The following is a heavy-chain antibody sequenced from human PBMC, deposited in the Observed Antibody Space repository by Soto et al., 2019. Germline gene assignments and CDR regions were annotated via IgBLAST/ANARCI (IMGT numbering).Heavy chain of an antibody. CDR3: ARCIVVVPAAPPYGMDV. V-gene: IGHV1-69*06. CDR2: IIPIFGTA. CDR1: AGTFTSYA. D-gene: IGHD2-2*01. J-gene: IGHJ6*02. Sequence: GASVKVSCKASAGTFTSYAISWVRQAPGRGLEGMGGIIPIFGTANYAQKFQGRVTITADKSPSTAYMELSSLSSEDTAVYYGARCIVVVPAAPPYGMDVWGQGTTVTVSS.